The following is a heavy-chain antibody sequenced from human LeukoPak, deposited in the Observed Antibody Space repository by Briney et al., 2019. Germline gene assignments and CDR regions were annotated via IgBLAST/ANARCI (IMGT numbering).Heavy chain of an antibody. V-gene: IGHV4-39*07. CDR2: IHHRGTT. D-gene: IGHD3-10*01. J-gene: IGHJ4*02. CDR3: ARETYNGYQHFDF. Sequence: SETLSLTCIVSGGSISTNTYYWGWIRLPPGKGLEWIGEIHHRGTTYYNPSLRSRVTISVDTSKNQFSLRLTSVTAADTAVYYCARETYNGYQHFDFWGQGNVVTVS. CDR1: GGSISTNTYY.